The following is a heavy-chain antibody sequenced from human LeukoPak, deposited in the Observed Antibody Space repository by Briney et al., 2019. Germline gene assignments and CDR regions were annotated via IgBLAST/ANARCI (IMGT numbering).Heavy chain of an antibody. CDR2: INPNSGGT. CDR3: AREGSGWYGNFDY. CDR1: GYTFTAYY. D-gene: IGHD6-19*01. Sequence: ASVKVSCKASGYTFTAYYMHWVRQAPGQGLEWMGWINPNSGGTKYAQKFQGRITMTRDTSISTAYMELSSLRSDDTAVYYCAREGSGWYGNFDYWGQGTLVTVSS. J-gene: IGHJ4*02. V-gene: IGHV1-2*02.